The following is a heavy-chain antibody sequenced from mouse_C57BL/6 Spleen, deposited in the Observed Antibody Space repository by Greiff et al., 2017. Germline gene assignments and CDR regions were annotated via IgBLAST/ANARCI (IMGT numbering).Heavy chain of an antibody. D-gene: IGHD2-3*01. Sequence: QVQLQQPGAELVRPGSSVKLSCKASGYTFTSYWMDWVKQRPGQGLEWIGNIYPSDSETHYNQKFKDKATLTVDKSSSTAYRQLSSLTSEDSAVYYCARGGWYFDYWGQGTTLTVSS. V-gene: IGHV1-61*01. J-gene: IGHJ2*01. CDR2: IYPSDSET. CDR1: GYTFTSYW. CDR3: ARGGWYFDY.